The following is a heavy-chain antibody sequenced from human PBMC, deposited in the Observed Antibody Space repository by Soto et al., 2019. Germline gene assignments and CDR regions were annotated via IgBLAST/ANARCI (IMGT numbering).Heavy chain of an antibody. Sequence: ASVKVSCKASGYTFTSYGISWVRQAPGQGLEWMGWISAYNGNTNYAQKLQGRVTMTTDTSTSTAYMELRSLRSDDTALYYCARDLGGDNHSAFDIWGQGTMVTVSS. V-gene: IGHV1-18*01. D-gene: IGHD2-21*02. J-gene: IGHJ3*02. CDR1: GYTFTSYG. CDR2: ISAYNGNT. CDR3: ARDLGGDNHSAFDI.